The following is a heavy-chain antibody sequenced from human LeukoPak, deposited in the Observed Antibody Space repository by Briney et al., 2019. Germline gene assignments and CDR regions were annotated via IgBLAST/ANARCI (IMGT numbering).Heavy chain of an antibody. CDR1: GFTFSSYS. CDR3: ARSRTTVTKDALDY. CDR2: ISSTSTYI. Sequence: GGSLRLSCAASGFTFSSYSMNWVRQPPGKGLEWVSSISSTSTYIYYAESVKGRFTISRDNAKNSLYLQMNSLRAEDTAVYYCARSRTTVTKDALDYWGQGTLVTVSS. V-gene: IGHV3-21*01. D-gene: IGHD4-17*01. J-gene: IGHJ4*02.